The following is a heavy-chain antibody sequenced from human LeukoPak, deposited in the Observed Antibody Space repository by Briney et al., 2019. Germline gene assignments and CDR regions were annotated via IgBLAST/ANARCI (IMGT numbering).Heavy chain of an antibody. Sequence: GESLKISCKASGYTFTGYYMHWVRQAPGQGLEWMGWINPNSGGTNYTQKFQGRVTMARDTPISTAYMELSRLRSDDTAVYYCARVPATGSDDYWGQGTLVTVSS. CDR1: GYTFTGYY. CDR2: INPNSGGT. J-gene: IGHJ4*02. D-gene: IGHD2-15*01. CDR3: ARVPATGSDDY. V-gene: IGHV1-2*02.